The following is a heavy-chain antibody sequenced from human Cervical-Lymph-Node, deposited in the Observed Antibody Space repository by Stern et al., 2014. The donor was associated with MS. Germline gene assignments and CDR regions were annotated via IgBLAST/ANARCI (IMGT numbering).Heavy chain of an antibody. Sequence: VQLVESEGGLVKPGGSLRLSCAASGFTFRDYYMNWIRQAPGKGLEWVSYISESGDVIHYADSVKDRFTISRDNARDSLSLEMNSLKVEDTAVYYCARDVRVVAAALRYGMDVWGQGATVIVSS. CDR3: ARDVRVVAAALRYGMDV. D-gene: IGHD2-15*01. CDR2: ISESGDVI. V-gene: IGHV3-11*01. J-gene: IGHJ6*02. CDR1: GFTFRDYY.